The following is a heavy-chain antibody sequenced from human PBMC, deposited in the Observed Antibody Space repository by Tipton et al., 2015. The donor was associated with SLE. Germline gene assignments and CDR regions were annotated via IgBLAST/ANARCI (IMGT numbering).Heavy chain of an antibody. CDR2: IKQDGSEK. D-gene: IGHD5-18*01. CDR3: ARDTRDTGGYFDL. CDR1: GFTFSSYE. J-gene: IGHJ2*01. Sequence: TLSLTCAASGFTFSSYEMNWVRQAPGKGLEWVANIKQDGSEKYYVDSVKGRFTISRDNAKNSLYLQRNSLRAEDTAVYYCARDTRDTGGYFDLWGRGTLVTVSS. V-gene: IGHV3-7*01.